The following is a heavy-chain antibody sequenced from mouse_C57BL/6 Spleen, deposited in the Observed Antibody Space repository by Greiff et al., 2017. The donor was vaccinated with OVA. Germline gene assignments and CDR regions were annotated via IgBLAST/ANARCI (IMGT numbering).Heavy chain of an antibody. V-gene: IGHV1-74*01. CDR3: ASYYGCGPFAY. J-gene: IGHJ3*01. CDR1: GYTFTSYW. CDR2: IHPSDSDT. D-gene: IGHD2-9*01. Sequence: VQLQQPGAELVKPGASVKVSCKASGYTFTSYWMHWVKQRPGQGLEWIGRIHPSDSDTNYNQKFKGKATLTVDKSSSTAYMQLSRLTSDDSAVYYCASYYGCGPFAYWGQGTLVTVSA.